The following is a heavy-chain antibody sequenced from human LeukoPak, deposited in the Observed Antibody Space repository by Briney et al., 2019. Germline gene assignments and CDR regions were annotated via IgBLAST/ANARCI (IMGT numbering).Heavy chain of an antibody. CDR3: ARVRAAALRPFDY. J-gene: IGHJ4*02. V-gene: IGHV4-39*01. Sequence: SETLSLTCAVSGGSISSNSYYWGWIRQPPGKGLEWIGSIYYSGSTYYNPSLKSRVTISVDTSKNQFSLKLSSVTAADTAVYYCARVRAAALRPFDYWGQGTLVTVSS. D-gene: IGHD6-13*01. CDR1: GGSISSNSYY. CDR2: IYYSGST.